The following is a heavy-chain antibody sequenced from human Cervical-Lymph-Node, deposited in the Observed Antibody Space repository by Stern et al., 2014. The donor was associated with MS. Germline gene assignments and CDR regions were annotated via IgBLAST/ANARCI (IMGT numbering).Heavy chain of an antibody. J-gene: IGHJ4*02. CDR2: INPNSGGT. D-gene: IGHD7-27*01. CDR3: TRGPTGDHDY. CDR1: GYTFTGYY. Sequence: VQLVESGAEVKKPGASVKVSCKPSGYTFTGYYMQWVRQAPGEGLEWMGRINPNSGGTNYAQKFQGRVTMTRDTSISTFYMELSRLRSDDTAVYYCTRGPTGDHDYWGQGTLVTVSS. V-gene: IGHV1-2*06.